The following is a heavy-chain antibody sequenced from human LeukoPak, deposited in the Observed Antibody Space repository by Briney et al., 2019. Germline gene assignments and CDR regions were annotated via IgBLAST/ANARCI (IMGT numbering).Heavy chain of an antibody. J-gene: IGHJ6*02. Sequence: SETLSLTCAVYGGSFSGYYWSWIRQPPGKGLEWIGEINHSGSTNYNPSLKSRVTISVDTSKNQFSLKLSSVTAADTAVYYCARDIVVVPRWGYYGMDVWGQGTTVTVSS. V-gene: IGHV4-34*01. CDR1: GGSFSGYY. CDR2: INHSGST. D-gene: IGHD2-2*01. CDR3: ARDIVVVPRWGYYGMDV.